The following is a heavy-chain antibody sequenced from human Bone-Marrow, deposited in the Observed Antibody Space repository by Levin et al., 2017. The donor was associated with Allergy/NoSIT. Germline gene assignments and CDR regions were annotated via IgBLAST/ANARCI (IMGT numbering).Heavy chain of an antibody. CDR3: AADHRSSTWAKYFDL. V-gene: IGHV3-20*04. D-gene: IGHD6-13*01. Sequence: GGSLRLSCAASGFTFDDYGMNWVRQAPGKGLEWISGINWTGDNTGYADSVKGRFTISRDNAKNSLYLQMNSLRADDTAFYYCAADHRSSTWAKYFDLWGRGTLVTVSS. CDR1: GFTFDDYG. J-gene: IGHJ2*01. CDR2: INWTGDNT.